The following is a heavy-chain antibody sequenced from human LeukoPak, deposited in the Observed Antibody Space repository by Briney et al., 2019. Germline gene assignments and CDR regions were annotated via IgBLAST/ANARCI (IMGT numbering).Heavy chain of an antibody. CDR3: ASSGYSSGWYFADAFDI. CDR1: GGSISSYY. D-gene: IGHD6-19*01. CDR2: IYYSGST. J-gene: IGHJ3*02. V-gene: IGHV4-59*12. Sequence: SETLSLTCTVSGGSISSYYWSWIRQPPGKGLEWIGYIYYSGSTYYNPSLKSRVTISVDTSKNQFSLKLSSVTAADTAVYYCASSGYSSGWYFADAFDIWGQGTMVTVSS.